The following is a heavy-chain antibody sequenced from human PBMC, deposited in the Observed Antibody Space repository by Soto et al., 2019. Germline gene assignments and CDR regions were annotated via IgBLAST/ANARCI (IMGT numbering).Heavy chain of an antibody. D-gene: IGHD3-3*01. CDR3: AKVANVGVVVEYFDH. J-gene: IGHJ4*02. Sequence: PGGSLRLSCGSSGLNFANYAMGWVRQAPGKGLEWVSGISSTGRRTYYADSVRGRFSISRDNSKNTVDQQINSLRAEDTAVYYCAKVANVGVVVEYFDHWGQGSLVTVSS. CDR2: ISSTGRRT. CDR1: GLNFANYA. V-gene: IGHV3-23*01.